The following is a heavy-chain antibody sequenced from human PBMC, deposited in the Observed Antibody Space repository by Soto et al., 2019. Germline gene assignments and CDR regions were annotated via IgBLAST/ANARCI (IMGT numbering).Heavy chain of an antibody. V-gene: IGHV3-23*01. Sequence: EVQLLESGGGLVQPGGSLRLSCEASGFTFSTYAMSWVRQAPGKGLEWVSGISASGVSTYYADSVKGRFTIARDNSKNSLDLQMSSLRADDTALYYGAKDHNGDYVGGFDIRGQGTMVTVSS. CDR2: ISASGVST. CDR3: AKDHNGDYVGGFDI. CDR1: GFTFSTYA. D-gene: IGHD4-17*01. J-gene: IGHJ3*02.